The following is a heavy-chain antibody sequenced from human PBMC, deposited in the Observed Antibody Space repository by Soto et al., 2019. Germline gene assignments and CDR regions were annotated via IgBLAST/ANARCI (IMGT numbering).Heavy chain of an antibody. J-gene: IGHJ4*02. V-gene: IGHV4-39*01. CDR1: GGSISSGGYY. Sequence: PSETLSLTCTVSGGSISSGGYYWSWIRQHPGKGLEWIGYIYYRGSTYYNPSLKSRVTISVDTSKNQFSLKLSSVTAADTAVYYCARHGKWEQQLFSTPEYWGQGTLVTVSS. D-gene: IGHD1-26*01. CDR3: ARHGKWEQQLFSTPEY. CDR2: IYYRGST.